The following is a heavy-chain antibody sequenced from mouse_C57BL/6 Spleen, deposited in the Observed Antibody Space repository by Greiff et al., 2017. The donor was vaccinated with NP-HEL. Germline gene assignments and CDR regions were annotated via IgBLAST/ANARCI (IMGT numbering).Heavy chain of an antibody. CDR3: AHSTTVVPYYYAMDY. V-gene: IGHV1-64*01. CDR2: IHPNSGST. J-gene: IGHJ4*01. D-gene: IGHD1-1*01. CDR1: GYTFTSYW. Sequence: VQLQQPGAELVKPGASVKLSCKASGYTFTSYWMHWVKQRPGQGLEWIGMIHPNSGSTNYNEKFKSKATLTVDKSSSTAYMQLSSLTSEDSAVYYCAHSTTVVPYYYAMDYWGQGTSVTVSS.